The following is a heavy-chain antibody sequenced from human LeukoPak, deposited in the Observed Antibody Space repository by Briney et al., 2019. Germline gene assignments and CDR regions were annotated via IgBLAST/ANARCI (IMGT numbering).Heavy chain of an antibody. V-gene: IGHV3-48*04. Sequence: GGSLRLSCAASGFTFSSYSMNWVRQAPGKGLEWVSYISSSSSTIYYADSVKGRFTISRDNAKNPLYLQMNSLRAEDTAVYYCARCPGVKRGYSGFTIHAFDIWGQGTMVTVSS. CDR3: ARCPGVKRGYSGFTIHAFDI. CDR2: ISSSSSTI. J-gene: IGHJ3*02. CDR1: GFTFSSYS. D-gene: IGHD5-12*01.